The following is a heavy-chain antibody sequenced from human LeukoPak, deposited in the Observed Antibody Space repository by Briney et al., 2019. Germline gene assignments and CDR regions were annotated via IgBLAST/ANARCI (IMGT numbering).Heavy chain of an antibody. V-gene: IGHV3-7*01. CDR3: ARQAGTH. CDR1: GFTFSSYA. D-gene: IGHD3-10*01. CDR2: IKPDGSEK. Sequence: PGGSLRLSCAASGFTFSSYAMTWVRQAPGKGLEWVANIKPDGSEKYYVDSVKGRFTISRDNAKNSLVLQMNSLRAEDTAVYFCARQAGTHWGQGTLVTVSS. J-gene: IGHJ1*01.